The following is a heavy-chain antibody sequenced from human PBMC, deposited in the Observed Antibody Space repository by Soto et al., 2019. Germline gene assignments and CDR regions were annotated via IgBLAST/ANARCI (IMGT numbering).Heavy chain of an antibody. CDR1: GFTVSSNY. Sequence: GGSLRLSCAASGFTVSSNYMSWVRQAPGKGLEWVSVIYSGGSTYYADSVKGRFTISRDNSKNTLYLQMNSLRAEDTAVYYCARPIVVVTAHDAFDIWGQGTMVTVSS. D-gene: IGHD2-21*02. J-gene: IGHJ3*02. CDR2: IYSGGST. CDR3: ARPIVVVTAHDAFDI. V-gene: IGHV3-66*04.